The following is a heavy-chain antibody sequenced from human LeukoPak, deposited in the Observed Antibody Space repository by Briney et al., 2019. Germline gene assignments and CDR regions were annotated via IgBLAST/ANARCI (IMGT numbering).Heavy chain of an antibody. CDR1: GGSISSSSYY. D-gene: IGHD6-13*01. CDR3: ARISVGAAGNNWFDP. J-gene: IGHJ5*02. CDR2: IYYSGST. Sequence: PSEALSLTCTVSGGSISSSSYYWGWIRQPPGKGLEWNGSIYYSGSTYYNPSLKSRVTISVDTSKNQFSLKLSSVTAADTAVYYCARISVGAAGNNWFDPWGQGTLITVSS. V-gene: IGHV4-39*01.